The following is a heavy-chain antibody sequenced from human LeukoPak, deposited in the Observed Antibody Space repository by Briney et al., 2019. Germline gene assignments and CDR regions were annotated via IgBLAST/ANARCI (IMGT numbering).Heavy chain of an antibody. J-gene: IGHJ4*02. CDR3: ASNGDSPYYFDY. Sequence: PGGSLRLSCAASGFTFSSYAMHWVRQAPGKGLEYVSAISSNGGSTYYANSVKGRFTISRDNSKSTLYLQMGSLRAEDMAVYYCASNGDSPYYFDYWGQGTLVTVSS. CDR1: GFTFSSYA. D-gene: IGHD4-17*01. V-gene: IGHV3-64*01. CDR2: ISSNGGST.